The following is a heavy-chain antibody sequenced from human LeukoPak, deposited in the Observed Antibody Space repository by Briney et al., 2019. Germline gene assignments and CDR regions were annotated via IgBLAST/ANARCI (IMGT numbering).Heavy chain of an antibody. V-gene: IGHV3-23*01. CDR3: AKELSITIFGGGAFDI. CDR1: GFTFSSYA. J-gene: IGHJ3*02. Sequence: GASVKVSCKASGFTFSSYAMSWVRQAPGKGLEWVSAISGSGGSTYYADSVKGRFTISRDNSKNTLYLQMNSLRAEDTAVYYCAKELSITIFGGGAFDIWGQGTMVTVSS. CDR2: ISGSGGST. D-gene: IGHD3-3*01.